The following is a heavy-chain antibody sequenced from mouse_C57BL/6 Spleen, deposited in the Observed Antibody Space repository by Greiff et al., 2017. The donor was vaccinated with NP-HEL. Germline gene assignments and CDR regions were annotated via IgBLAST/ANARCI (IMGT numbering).Heavy chain of an antibody. J-gene: IGHJ1*03. CDR1: GYTFTDYN. CDR3: AREGTYYGSSYDWYFDV. D-gene: IGHD1-1*01. CDR2: INPNNGGT. V-gene: IGHV1-18*01. Sequence: VQLQQSGPELVKPGASVKIPCKASGYTFTDYNMDWVKQSHGKSLEWIGDINPNNGGTIYNQKFKGKATLTVDKSSSTAYMELRSLTSEDTAVYYCAREGTYYGSSYDWYFDVWGTGTTVTVSS.